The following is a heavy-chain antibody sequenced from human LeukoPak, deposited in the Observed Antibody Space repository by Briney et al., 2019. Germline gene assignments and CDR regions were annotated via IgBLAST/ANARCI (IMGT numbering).Heavy chain of an antibody. Sequence: SETLSLTCTVSGGSMSGYCWSWIRQPPGKGLEYIGHIYYSGSTNYNPSLESRVTILVDTSKNQFSLRLSSVTAADTALYYCARRGYCSGGSCYSFDDWAQGTLVTVSS. V-gene: IGHV4-59*08. CDR2: IYYSGST. CDR1: GGSMSGYC. J-gene: IGHJ4*02. CDR3: ARRGYCSGGSCYSFDD. D-gene: IGHD2-15*01.